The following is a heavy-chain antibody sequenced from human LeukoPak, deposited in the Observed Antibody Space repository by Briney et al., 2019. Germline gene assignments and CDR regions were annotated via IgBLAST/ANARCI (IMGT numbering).Heavy chain of an antibody. D-gene: IGHD3-9*01. CDR2: ISAYNGNT. V-gene: IGHV1-18*01. J-gene: IGHJ4*02. CDR3: ARDRSVLGDFDRGY. CDR1: GYTFTSYG. Sequence: ASVKVSCKASGYTFTSYGISWVRQAPGQGLEWMGWISAYNGNTNYAQKLQGRVTMTTDTSTSTAYMELRSVRSDDTAVYYCARDRSVLGDFDRGYWGQETLVTVSS.